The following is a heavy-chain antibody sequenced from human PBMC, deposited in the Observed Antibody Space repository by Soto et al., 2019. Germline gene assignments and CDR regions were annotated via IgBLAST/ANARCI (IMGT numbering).Heavy chain of an antibody. CDR1: GGSISSGGYY. CDR3: ARDILGLPYFDY. J-gene: IGHJ4*02. CDR2: IYYSGST. V-gene: IGHV4-31*03. D-gene: IGHD3-9*01. Sequence: SETLSLTCTVSGGSISSGGYYWSWIRQHPGKGLEWIGYIYYSGSTYYNPSLKSRVTISVDTSKNQFSLKLSSVTAADTAVYYCARDILGLPYFDYWGQGTLVTVSS.